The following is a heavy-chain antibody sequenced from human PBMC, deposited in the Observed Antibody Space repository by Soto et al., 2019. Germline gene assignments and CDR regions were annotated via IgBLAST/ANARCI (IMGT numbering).Heavy chain of an antibody. CDR2: IYHGLSI. Sequence: KPSETLSLTCAVYSGSFSGYYWIWIRQPPGKGLEWIGEIYHGLSIVYNPSLKSRVTISGDSSKNQFSLKLSSVTAADTAVYYCARHGGYYFDYWGQGTLVTVSS. D-gene: IGHD3-16*01. J-gene: IGHJ4*02. CDR1: SGSFSGYY. CDR3: ARHGGYYFDY. V-gene: IGHV4-34*01.